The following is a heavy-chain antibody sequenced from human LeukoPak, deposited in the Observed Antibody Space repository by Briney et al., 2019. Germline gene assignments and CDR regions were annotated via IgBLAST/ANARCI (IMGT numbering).Heavy chain of an antibody. D-gene: IGHD4-23*01. Sequence: PGGSLRLSCAASGFTFSSYAMHWVRQAPGKGLEYVSAISSNGGSTYYANSVKGRFTISRDNSKNTLYLQMGSLRAEDMAVYYCARLPHNDYGGNPFDYWGQGTLVTVSS. V-gene: IGHV3-64*01. CDR3: ARLPHNDYGGNPFDY. CDR1: GFTFSSYA. CDR2: ISSNGGST. J-gene: IGHJ4*02.